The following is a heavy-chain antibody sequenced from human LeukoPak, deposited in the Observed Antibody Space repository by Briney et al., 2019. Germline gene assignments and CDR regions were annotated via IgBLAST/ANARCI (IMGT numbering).Heavy chain of an antibody. CDR3: ARGDYYDSSGYYSIVY. D-gene: IGHD3-22*01. CDR2: IIPIFGTA. J-gene: IGHJ4*02. CDR1: GGTFSSYA. Sequence: GASVKVSCKASGGTFSSYAISWVRQAPGQGPEWMGGIIPIFGTANYAQKFQGRVTITADESTSTAYMELSSLRSEDTAVYYCARGDYYDSSGYYSIVYWGQGTLVTVSS. V-gene: IGHV1-69*13.